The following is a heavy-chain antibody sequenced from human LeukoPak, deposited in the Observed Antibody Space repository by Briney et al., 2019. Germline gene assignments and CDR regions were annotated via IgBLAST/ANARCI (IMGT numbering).Heavy chain of an antibody. J-gene: IGHJ4*02. CDR2: IKQDGSEE. Sequence: PGGSLRLSCAAPGFTFSSYWMNWVRQAPGKGLEWVANIKQDGSEEYYVDSVKGRFTISRDNAKSSLYLQMNSLRVEDTAVYYCATSRTLDHWGQGTLVTVSS. V-gene: IGHV3-7*05. CDR1: GFTFSSYW. CDR3: ATSRTLDH.